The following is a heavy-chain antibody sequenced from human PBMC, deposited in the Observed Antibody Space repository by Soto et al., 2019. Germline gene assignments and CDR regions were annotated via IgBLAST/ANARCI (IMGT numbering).Heavy chain of an antibody. D-gene: IGHD3-9*01. J-gene: IGHJ6*03. V-gene: IGHV4-34*01. Sequence: QVHLEQWGAGLLNPSETLSLTCAVYGGSLSGYYWSWVRQSPGKGLEWIGEINHSGTTNYNPSLKPRVTISADTSKHQCSLRLSSVTAADSAVYYCASYHYLDLWTGSRHYMDVWGRGTTVTVSS. CDR3: ASYHYLDLWTGSRHYMDV. CDR1: GGSLSGYY. CDR2: INHSGTT.